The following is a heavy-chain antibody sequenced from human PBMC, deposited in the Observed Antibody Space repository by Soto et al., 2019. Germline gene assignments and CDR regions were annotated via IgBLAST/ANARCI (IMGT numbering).Heavy chain of an antibody. D-gene: IGHD3-10*02. V-gene: IGHV4-34*01. CDR2: INHSGST. CDR3: ARSPVYYVPVYMDV. J-gene: IGHJ6*03. Sequence: PSETLCLTCAVCGGTFSGYYWSWIRQPPGKGLEWIGEINHSGSTNYNPPLKSRVTISVDTSKNQFSLKLSSVTAADTAVYYCARSPVYYVPVYMDVWGKGTTVTVSS. CDR1: GGTFSGYY.